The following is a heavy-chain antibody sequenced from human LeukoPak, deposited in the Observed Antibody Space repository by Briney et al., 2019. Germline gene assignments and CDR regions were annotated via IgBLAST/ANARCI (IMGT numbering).Heavy chain of an antibody. CDR1: GFIFSSYG. CDR3: ARERSGYPGSLGAFDI. V-gene: IGHV3-30*02. CDR2: IRYDGINK. Sequence: GGSLRLSCAASGFIFSSYGMHWVRQAPGKGLEWVAFIRYDGINKYYADSVKGRFTISRDNSKNTLYLQMNSLRAEDTAVYYCARERSGYPGSLGAFDIWGQGTMVTVSS. J-gene: IGHJ3*02. D-gene: IGHD3-22*01.